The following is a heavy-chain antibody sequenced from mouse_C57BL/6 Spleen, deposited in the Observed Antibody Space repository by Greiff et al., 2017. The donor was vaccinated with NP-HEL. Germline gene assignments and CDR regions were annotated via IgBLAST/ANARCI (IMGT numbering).Heavy chain of an antibody. CDR2: IYPGDGDT. J-gene: IGHJ3*01. CDR3: ARSPFAY. Sequence: VQLQQSGPELVKPGASVKISCKASGYAFSSSWMNWVKQRPGKGLEWIGRIYPGDGDTNYNGKFKGKATLTADKSSSTAYMQLSSLTSEESAVYFCARSPFAYWGQGTLVTVSA. V-gene: IGHV1-82*01. CDR1: GYAFSSSW.